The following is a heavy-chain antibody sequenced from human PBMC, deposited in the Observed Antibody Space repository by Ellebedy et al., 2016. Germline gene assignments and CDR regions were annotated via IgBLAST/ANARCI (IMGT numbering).Heavy chain of an antibody. J-gene: IGHJ4*02. CDR2: IIGSGDAT. D-gene: IGHD3-10*01. CDR3: AKSAAYYFGSGRENFDS. V-gene: IGHV3-23*02. CDR1: GFTFRNHA. Sequence: GESLKISXAVSGFTFRNHAMNWVRLAPGKGLEWVSGIIGSGDATYYGDSVKGRFTISRDNSKNTLFLSMSSLRAEDTAIYYCAKSAAYYFGSGRENFDSWGQGILVTVSS.